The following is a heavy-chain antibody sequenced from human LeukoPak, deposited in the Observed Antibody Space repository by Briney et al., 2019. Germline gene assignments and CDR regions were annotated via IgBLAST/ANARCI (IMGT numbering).Heavy chain of an antibody. CDR3: ARAMDVDAFDI. Sequence: GGSLRLSCAASGFTFSSYWMHWVRQAPGKGLVWVSRINSDGSSTSYADSVKGRFTISRDNAKNTLYLQMNSLRAEDTAVYYCARAMDVDAFDIWGQGTMVTVSS. J-gene: IGHJ3*02. D-gene: IGHD2-8*01. CDR1: GFTFSSYW. CDR2: INSDGSST. V-gene: IGHV3-74*01.